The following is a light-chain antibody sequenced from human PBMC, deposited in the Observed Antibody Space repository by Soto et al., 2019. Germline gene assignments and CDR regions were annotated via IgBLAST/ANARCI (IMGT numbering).Light chain of an antibody. CDR1: SSNIGVNT. V-gene: IGLV1-44*01. CDR2: TNN. CDR3: SSYAGSNNYV. J-gene: IGLJ1*01. Sequence: QSVLTQPPSASATPGQGVTISCSGGSSNIGVNTVNWYQHLPGTAPKLLIHTNNRRPSGVPDRFSGSKSGTSASLAISGLQSEDEADYYCSSYAGSNNYVFGTGTKVTVL.